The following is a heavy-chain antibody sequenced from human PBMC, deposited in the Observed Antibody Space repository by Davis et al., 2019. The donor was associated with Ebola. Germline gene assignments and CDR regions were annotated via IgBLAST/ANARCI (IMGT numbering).Heavy chain of an antibody. D-gene: IGHD2-15*01. CDR1: GFTFSSYS. CDR3: ARDLISTRGGREWWVDY. CDR2: ISSSSSYI. J-gene: IGHJ4*02. V-gene: IGHV3-21*01. Sequence: GESLKISCAASGFTFSSYSMNWVRQAPGKGLEWVSSISSSSSYIYYADSVKGRFTISRDNAKNSLYLQMNSLRAEDTAVYYCARDLISTRGGREWWVDYWGQGTLVTVSS.